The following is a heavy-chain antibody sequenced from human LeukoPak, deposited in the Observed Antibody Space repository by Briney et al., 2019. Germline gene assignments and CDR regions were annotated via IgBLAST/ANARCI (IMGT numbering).Heavy chain of an antibody. CDR3: ASGGAYDFWSALLFDC. J-gene: IGHJ4*02. Sequence: SETLSLTCTVSGGSLNSFYWNWIRQPAGKGLEWIGRIYASGSTNYNPSFKSRVTMSVDTSKNQFSLKLSSVAAADTAVYFCASGGAYDFWSALLFDCWGQGTLVTVSS. CDR1: GGSLNSFY. D-gene: IGHD3-3*01. V-gene: IGHV4-4*07. CDR2: IYASGST.